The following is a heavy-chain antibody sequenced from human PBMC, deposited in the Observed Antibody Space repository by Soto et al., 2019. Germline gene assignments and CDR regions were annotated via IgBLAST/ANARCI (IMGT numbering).Heavy chain of an antibody. D-gene: IGHD3-16*01. Sequence: PSETLSLTCTVSGGSISSYYWNWIRQPPGKGLEWIGSIYYSGSTNYIPSLKRRVTISLDTSKNKFSLKLTSVTAADTTIYYCASGVDYAPDAFDIWGQGTLVTVS. CDR1: GGSISSYY. CDR2: IYYSGST. J-gene: IGHJ3*02. V-gene: IGHV4-59*01. CDR3: ASGVDYAPDAFDI.